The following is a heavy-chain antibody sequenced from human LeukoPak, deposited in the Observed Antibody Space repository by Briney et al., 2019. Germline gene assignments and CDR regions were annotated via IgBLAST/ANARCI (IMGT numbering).Heavy chain of an antibody. V-gene: IGHV4-34*01. CDR2: INHSGST. J-gene: IGHJ4*02. Sequence: SETLSLTCAVYGGSFSGYYWSWIRQPPGKGLEWIGEINHSGSTNYNPSLKSRVTISVDTSKNQFSLRLSSVTAADTAVYYCAKVPSADSSGWYGYYFDYWGQGTLVTVSS. CDR1: GGSFSGYY. CDR3: AKVPSADSSGWYGYYFDY. D-gene: IGHD6-19*01.